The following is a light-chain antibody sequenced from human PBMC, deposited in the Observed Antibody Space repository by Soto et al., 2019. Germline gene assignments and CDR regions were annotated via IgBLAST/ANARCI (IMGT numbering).Light chain of an antibody. CDR2: GAS. CDR3: QQHGSSPIT. CDR1: RSVTNNY. J-gene: IGKJ5*01. V-gene: IGKV3-20*01. Sequence: EIVLTQSPGTLSFFPAERATLSCRASRSVTNNYLAWHQQKPGQTPRLLIYGASSRATGIPDRFSGSGSGTDFTLTISRLEPEDFAVYYCQQHGSSPITFGQGTRLANK.